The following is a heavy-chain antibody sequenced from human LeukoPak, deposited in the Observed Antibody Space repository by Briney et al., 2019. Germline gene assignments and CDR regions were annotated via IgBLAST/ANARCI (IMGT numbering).Heavy chain of an antibody. Sequence: GASVKVSCKASGYTFISYDMSWVRQAPGQGLEWMGWISAYNGNTNYAQKFQGRVTMTTDTSTGIVYMELRSPTSDDTAVYYCAREGSSSWYELDYWGQGTLVTVSS. J-gene: IGHJ4*02. D-gene: IGHD6-13*01. V-gene: IGHV1-18*01. CDR3: AREGSSSWYELDY. CDR1: GYTFISYD. CDR2: ISAYNGNT.